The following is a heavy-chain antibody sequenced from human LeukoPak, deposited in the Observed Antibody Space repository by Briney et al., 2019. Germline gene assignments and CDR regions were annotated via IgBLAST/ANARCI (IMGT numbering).Heavy chain of an antibody. J-gene: IGHJ4*02. CDR3: ARGSTPERGSRRYYYDSSGYPFDY. CDR1: GGTFSSYA. D-gene: IGHD3-22*01. V-gene: IGHV1-69*05. Sequence: PVKVSCKASGGTFSSYAISWVRQAPGQGLEWMGRIIPIFGTANYAQKFQGRVTITTDESTSTAYMELSSLRSEDTAVYYCARGSTPERGSRRYYYDSSGYPFDYWGQGTLVTVSS. CDR2: IIPIFGTA.